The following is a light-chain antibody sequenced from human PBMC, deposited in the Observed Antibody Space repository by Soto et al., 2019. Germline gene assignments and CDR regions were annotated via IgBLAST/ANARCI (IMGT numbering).Light chain of an antibody. J-gene: IGLJ1*01. Sequence: QSALTQPASVSGSPGQSITISCTGSSSDVGGYNYLSWYQQHPGKAPKPIIYEVSNRPSGVSDRFSGSKSGNTASLTISGLQAEDEADFFCSSFTSTSTLVFGTGTKVTVL. V-gene: IGLV2-14*01. CDR2: EVS. CDR3: SSFTSTSTLV. CDR1: SSDVGGYNY.